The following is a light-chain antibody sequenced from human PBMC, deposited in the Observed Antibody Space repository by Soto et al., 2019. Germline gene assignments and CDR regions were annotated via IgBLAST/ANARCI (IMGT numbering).Light chain of an antibody. J-gene: IGKJ3*01. Sequence: IVLTQSPAILALSPGDRVTLSCRASQPVSSSYLAWYQHRPGQAPRLLIHGASSRVTGVPDRFSGSGSGTDFTLTISRLEPEDFAVYFCQQYGGSFTFGPGTKVDI. CDR3: QQYGGSFT. V-gene: IGKV3-20*01. CDR1: QPVSSSY. CDR2: GAS.